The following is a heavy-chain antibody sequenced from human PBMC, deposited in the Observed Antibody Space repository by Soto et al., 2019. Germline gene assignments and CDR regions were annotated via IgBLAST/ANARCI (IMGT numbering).Heavy chain of an antibody. Sequence: SETLSLTCSVSGDSISNLDYFWAWIRQPPGQALEYIGYIYKSATTYYNPSFESRVAISVDTSKSQFSLNVTSVTAADTAVYFCARDLWVEPELYYYGMDVWGQGTTVTVSS. J-gene: IGHJ6*02. D-gene: IGHD1-1*01. CDR2: IYKSATT. CDR1: GDSISNLDYF. V-gene: IGHV4-30-4*01. CDR3: ARDLWVEPELYYYGMDV.